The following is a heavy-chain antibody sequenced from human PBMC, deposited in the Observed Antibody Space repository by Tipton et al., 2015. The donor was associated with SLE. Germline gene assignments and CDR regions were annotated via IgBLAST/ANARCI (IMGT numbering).Heavy chain of an antibody. J-gene: IGHJ3*02. Sequence: PGLVKPSETLSLTCTVSGDSISGAASYWGWIRRLPGKGLEWIGSVDDGGGADYNPSLKSRLTISVDTSKNHFSLKLTSVTAADTAVYYCARHPGDGAFDIWGRGTMVTVSS. CDR1: GDSISGAASY. D-gene: IGHD5-24*01. V-gene: IGHV4-39*01. CDR2: VDDGGGA. CDR3: ARHPGDGAFDI.